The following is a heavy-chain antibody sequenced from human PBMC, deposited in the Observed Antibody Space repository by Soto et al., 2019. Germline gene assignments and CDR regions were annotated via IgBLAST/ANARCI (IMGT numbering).Heavy chain of an antibody. J-gene: IGHJ4*01. D-gene: IGHD3-22*01. V-gene: IGHV4-39*07. CDR1: RGSLSTSRSY. CDR2: IFYSGNT. CDR3: ARRGGYYDNYDLNYFDS. Sequence: SETLSLPCSVSRGSLSTSRSYWAWIRQPPGKGLEWLANIFYSGNTNYNPSLKSRVAISVDNSRNQFSLRLSSVTAADTAVYYCARRGGYYDNYDLNYFDSWGQGTLVIVSS.